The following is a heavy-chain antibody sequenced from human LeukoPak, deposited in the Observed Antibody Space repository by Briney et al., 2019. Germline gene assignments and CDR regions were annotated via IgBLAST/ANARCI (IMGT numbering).Heavy chain of an antibody. Sequence: SMKVSCKASGGTFSSYAISWVRQAPGQGLEWMGRIIPILGIANYAQKFQGRVTITADKSTSTAYMELSSLRSEDTAVYYCARDRCGGDCYSGEDFQHWGQGTLVTVSS. J-gene: IGHJ1*01. V-gene: IGHV1-69*04. CDR3: ARDRCGGDCYSGEDFQH. CDR2: IIPILGIA. D-gene: IGHD2-21*02. CDR1: GGTFSSYA.